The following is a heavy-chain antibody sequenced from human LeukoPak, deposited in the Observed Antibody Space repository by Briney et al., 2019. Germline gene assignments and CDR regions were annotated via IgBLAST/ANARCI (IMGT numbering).Heavy chain of an antibody. CDR1: GGSLSSSAYY. V-gene: IGHV4-39*01. D-gene: IGHD3-10*01. CDR3: ARHSHGSGSSSQGFDY. Sequence: SETLSLTCTVSGGSLSSSAYYWAWIRRPPGKGLEWIGSVFYSGSTFYSPSLESRVTISVDTSENQFSLKVNSVTASDTARYYCARHSHGSGSSSQGFDYWGQGTLVTVSS. J-gene: IGHJ4*02. CDR2: VFYSGST.